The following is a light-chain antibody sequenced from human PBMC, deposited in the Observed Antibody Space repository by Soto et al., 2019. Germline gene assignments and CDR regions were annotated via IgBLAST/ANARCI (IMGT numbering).Light chain of an antibody. V-gene: IGKV3-20*01. CDR2: DTS. J-gene: IGKJ1*01. Sequence: IVLTHSPYTLSFSPSNRATLSCMASQSLTNSYIAWYQVKPGQAPRLLIYDTSSRATGIPDRFSGSGSGTDFTLTITRLEPEDFAVFYCQQYGSSWTVGQGTKVDIK. CDR3: QQYGSSWT. CDR1: QSLTNSY.